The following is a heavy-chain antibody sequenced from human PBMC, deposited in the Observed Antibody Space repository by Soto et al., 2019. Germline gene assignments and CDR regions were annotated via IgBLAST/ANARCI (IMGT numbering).Heavy chain of an antibody. CDR3: AKPRYNWNDPFDY. Sequence: QVQLVESGGGVVQPGRSLRLSCAASGFTFSSYGMYWVRQAPGKGLEWVAVISYDGSYKDYADSVKGRFTISRDNSKNTLYLQMNSLIAEDTAVYYCAKPRYNWNDPFDYWGQGTLVTVSS. V-gene: IGHV3-30*18. CDR2: ISYDGSYK. CDR1: GFTFSSYG. D-gene: IGHD1-1*01. J-gene: IGHJ4*02.